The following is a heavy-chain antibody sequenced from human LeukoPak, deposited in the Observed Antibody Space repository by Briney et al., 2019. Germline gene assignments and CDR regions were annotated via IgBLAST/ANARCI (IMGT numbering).Heavy chain of an antibody. J-gene: IGHJ6*02. CDR3: ARDLLADSSGWWGGYYYYGMDV. D-gene: IGHD6-19*01. V-gene: IGHV3-48*03. CDR1: GFTFSSYE. CDR2: ISSSGSTI. Sequence: PGGSLRLSCAASGFTFSSYEMNWVRQAPGKGLEWVSYISSSGSTIYYADSVKGRFTISRDNAKNSLYLQMNSLRAEDTAVYYCARDLLADSSGWWGGYYYYGMDVWGQGTTVTVSS.